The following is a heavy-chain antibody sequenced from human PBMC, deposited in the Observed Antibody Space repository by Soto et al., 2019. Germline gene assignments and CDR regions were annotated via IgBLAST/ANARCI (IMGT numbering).Heavy chain of an antibody. CDR2: INPNSGGT. D-gene: IGHD6-13*01. Sequence: ASLKVSCKASGYTFTGYYMHWVLQAPGQGLEWMGWINPNSGGTNYAQKFQGWVTMTRDTSISTAYMELSRLRSDDTAVYYCARDYQQDPGGPTIAFDIWGQGXMVTVSS. CDR3: ARDYQQDPGGPTIAFDI. CDR1: GYTFTGYY. J-gene: IGHJ3*02. V-gene: IGHV1-2*04.